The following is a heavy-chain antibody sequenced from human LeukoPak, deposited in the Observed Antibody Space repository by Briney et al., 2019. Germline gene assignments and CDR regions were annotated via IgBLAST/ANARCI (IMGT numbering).Heavy chain of an antibody. CDR2: INPNSGNT. Sequence: GASVKVSCKASGYTFTGYYMHWVRQAPGQGLEWMGWINPNSGNTGYAQKFQGRVTMTRNTSISTAYMELSSPRSEDTAVYYCAIWKKYCSGGSCSRSFDYWGQGTLVTVSS. D-gene: IGHD2-15*01. J-gene: IGHJ4*02. V-gene: IGHV1-8*02. CDR1: GYTFTGYY. CDR3: AIWKKYCSGGSCSRSFDY.